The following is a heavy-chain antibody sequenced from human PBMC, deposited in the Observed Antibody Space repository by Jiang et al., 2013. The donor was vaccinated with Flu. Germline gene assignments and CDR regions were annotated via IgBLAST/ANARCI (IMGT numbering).Heavy chain of an antibody. D-gene: IGHD3-22*01. CDR3: ARGEYYYDSSGYQPAPEYFQH. J-gene: IGHJ1*01. V-gene: IGHV1-69*04. CDR2: IIPILGIA. Sequence: EWMGRIIPILGIANYAQKFQGRVTITADKSTSTAYMELSSLRSEDTAVYYCARGEYYYDSSGYQPAPEYFQHWGQGTLVTVSS.